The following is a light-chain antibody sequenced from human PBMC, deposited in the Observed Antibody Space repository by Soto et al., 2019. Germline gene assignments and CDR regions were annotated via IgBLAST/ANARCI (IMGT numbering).Light chain of an antibody. Sequence: DIQLTQSPSFLSASVGDRVTITCRASQGISSYLAWYQQKPGKAPKLLIYAASTLQSGVPSRFSGSGSGTDFTLKISRVEAEDVGVYYCMQALQSPRTFGQGTKLEIK. CDR3: MQALQSPRT. J-gene: IGKJ2*01. CDR2: AAS. V-gene: IGKV1-9*01. CDR1: QGISSY.